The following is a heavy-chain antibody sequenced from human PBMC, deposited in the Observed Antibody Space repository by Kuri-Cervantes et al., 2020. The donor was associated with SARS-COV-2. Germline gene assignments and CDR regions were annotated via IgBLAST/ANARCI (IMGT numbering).Heavy chain of an antibody. CDR2: INPNSGGT. D-gene: IGHD3-22*01. CDR3: ARGPQWLGGDIQDAFDI. V-gene: IGHV1-2*02. Sequence: ASVKVSCKGSGYTFTGYYMHWVRQAPGQGLEWMGWINPNSGGTNYAQKFQGRVTMTRDTSISTAYMELSRLRSDDTAVYYCARGPQWLGGDIQDAFDIWGQGTMVTVSS. CDR1: GYTFTGYY. J-gene: IGHJ3*02.